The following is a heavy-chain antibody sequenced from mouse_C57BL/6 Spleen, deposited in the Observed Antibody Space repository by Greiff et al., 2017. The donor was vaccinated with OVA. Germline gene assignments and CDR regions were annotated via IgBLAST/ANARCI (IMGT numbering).Heavy chain of an antibody. Sequence: EVKLVESGPELVKPGASVKISCKASGYSFTGYYMNWVKQSPEKSLEWIGEINPSTGGTTYNQKFKAKATLTVDKSSSTAYMQLKSLTSEDSAVYYCARRAITTVVEGWGQGTLVTVSA. CDR2: INPSTGGT. CDR3: ARRAITTVVEG. J-gene: IGHJ3*01. D-gene: IGHD1-1*01. V-gene: IGHV1-42*01. CDR1: GYSFTGYY.